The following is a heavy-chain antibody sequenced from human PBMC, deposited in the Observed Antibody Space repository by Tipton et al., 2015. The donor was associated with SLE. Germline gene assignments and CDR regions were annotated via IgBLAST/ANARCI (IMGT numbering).Heavy chain of an antibody. Sequence: TLSLTCTVSGGSISSYYWSWIRQPPGKGLEWIGYIYYSGTTNYNPSLESRGTISVDTSKNQFSLKLSSVTAADTAVFYCARHGDGGAFDIWGQGTMVTVSS. CDR1: GGSISSYY. CDR2: IYYSGTT. J-gene: IGHJ3*02. CDR3: ARHGDGGAFDI. V-gene: IGHV4-59*07. D-gene: IGHD3-10*01.